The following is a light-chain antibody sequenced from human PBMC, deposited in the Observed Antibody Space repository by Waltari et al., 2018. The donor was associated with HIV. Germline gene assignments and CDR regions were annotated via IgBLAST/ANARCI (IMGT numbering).Light chain of an antibody. Sequence: QSALTQPASVSGSPGQSLTISCTGTSRDVGYFNYVSWYQQHPGKAPKVIIYDVNNGPSGVSNHFSGSKSGYTASLTISGLRAEDEADYYCKSFSTSNTYVFGSGTRVTVL. J-gene: IGLJ1*01. V-gene: IGLV2-14*01. CDR2: DVN. CDR1: SRDVGYFNY. CDR3: KSFSTSNTYV.